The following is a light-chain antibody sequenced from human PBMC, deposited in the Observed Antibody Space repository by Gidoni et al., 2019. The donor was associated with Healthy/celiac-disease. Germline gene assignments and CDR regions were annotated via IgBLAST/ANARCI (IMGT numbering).Light chain of an antibody. CDR3: SSYTSSSTLPNWV. J-gene: IGLJ3*02. CDR2: EVS. Sequence: QSALTQPASVSGSPGQSITISCTGTSSDVGGYNYVSWYQQHPGKAPKLMIYEVSNRPSGVSNRFSGSKSGNTASLTISGLQAEDDADYYCSSYTSSSTLPNWVFGGGTKLTVL. CDR1: SSDVGGYNY. V-gene: IGLV2-14*01.